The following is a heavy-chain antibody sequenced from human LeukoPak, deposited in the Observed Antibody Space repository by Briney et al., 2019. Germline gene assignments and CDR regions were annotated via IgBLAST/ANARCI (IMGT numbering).Heavy chain of an antibody. CDR3: AKDLSYYDSGYFDY. D-gene: IGHD3-22*01. CDR2: ISSSSAYI. CDR1: GFTFSSYS. Sequence: PGGSLRLSCAASGFTFSSYSMIWVRQAPGKGLEWVSSISSSSAYIYYADSGKGRFTISRDNAKNSLYLQMNSLRAEDTAVYYCAKDLSYYDSGYFDYWGQGTLVTVSS. J-gene: IGHJ4*02. V-gene: IGHV3-21*04.